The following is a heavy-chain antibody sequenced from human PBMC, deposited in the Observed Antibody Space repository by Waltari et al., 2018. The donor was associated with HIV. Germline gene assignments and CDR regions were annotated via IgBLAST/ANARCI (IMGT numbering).Heavy chain of an antibody. CDR3: TRISATRAYAKALAPGFHFQV. CDR2: IRSKSYGGTS. V-gene: IGHV3-49*04. Sequence: ELQLVESGGGLEQPGRSLRLSCTSSGFAFGDYAMSWVRQAPGKGLEWIGFIRSKSYGGTSDYAVSVKGRFSISRDDSKNITYLQVNSLKTEDSALYYCTRISATRAYAKALAPGFHFQVWGRGTLLTVSS. J-gene: IGHJ2*01. D-gene: IGHD3-3*02. CDR1: GFAFGDYA.